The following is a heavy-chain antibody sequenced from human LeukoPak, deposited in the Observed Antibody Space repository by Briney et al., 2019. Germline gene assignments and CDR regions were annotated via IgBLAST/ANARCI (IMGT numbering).Heavy chain of an antibody. V-gene: IGHV3-48*01. J-gene: IGHJ3*02. CDR3: AKELKYYYDSSGYSSGAFDI. CDR1: GFTFSSYA. D-gene: IGHD3-22*01. Sequence: GGSLRLSCAASGFTFSSYAMNWARQAPGKGLEWVSYISSGSTTKYYADSVKGRFTISRDNSKNTLYLQMNSLRAEDTAVYYCAKELKYYYDSSGYSSGAFDIWGQGTMVTVSS. CDR2: ISSGSTTK.